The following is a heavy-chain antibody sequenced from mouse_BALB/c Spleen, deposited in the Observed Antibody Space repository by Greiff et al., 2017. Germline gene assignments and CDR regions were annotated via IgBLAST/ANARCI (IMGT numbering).Heavy chain of an antibody. V-gene: IGHV2-9*02. CDR3: ARVNYGSSSYAMDY. D-gene: IGHD1-1*01. CDR1: GFSLTSYG. J-gene: IGHJ4*01. Sequence: QVQLKESGPGLVAPSQSLYITCTVSGFSLTSYGVHWVRQPPGKGLEWLGVIWAGGSTNYNSALMSRLSISKDNSKSQVFLKMNSLQTDDTAMYYCARVNYGSSSYAMDYWGQGTSVTVSS. CDR2: IWAGGST.